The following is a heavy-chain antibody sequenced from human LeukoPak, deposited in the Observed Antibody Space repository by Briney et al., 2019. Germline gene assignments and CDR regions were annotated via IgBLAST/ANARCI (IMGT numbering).Heavy chain of an antibody. CDR1: GFTFSNYN. CDR2: ITSSSSYK. Sequence: GGSLRLSCAAPGFTFSNYNMNWVRQPPGQGLEWISSITSSSSYKFYADSVKGRFTISRDNAKNSLYLQTNSLRAEDTSVSYCAIGDDYYGWGSWTDYSGQGNLVTVSS. J-gene: IGHJ4*02. D-gene: IGHD3-10*01. CDR3: AIGDDYYGWGSWTDY. V-gene: IGHV3-21*01.